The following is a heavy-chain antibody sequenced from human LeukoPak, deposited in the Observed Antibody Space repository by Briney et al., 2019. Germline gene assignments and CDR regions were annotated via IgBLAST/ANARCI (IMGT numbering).Heavy chain of an antibody. CDR1: GYTFINYA. CDR3: AKMRGYWAED. CDR2: MNPNTGNT. D-gene: IGHD2-21*01. J-gene: IGHJ4*02. V-gene: IGHV1-8*02. Sequence: GASVKVSCKASGYTFINYAINWVRQAPGQGLEWMGWMNPNTGNTGSSRRFQDRLTMTRDASIGTAYMELTSLRSEDTAVYFCAKMRGYWAEDWGQGTRVTVSS.